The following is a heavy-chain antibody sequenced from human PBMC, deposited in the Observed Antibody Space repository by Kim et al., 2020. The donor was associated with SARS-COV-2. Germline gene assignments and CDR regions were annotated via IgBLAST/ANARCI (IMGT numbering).Heavy chain of an antibody. J-gene: IGHJ4*02. Sequence: GGSLRLSCAASGFTFSTYAMSWVPQAPGKGLEWLSTISGSGGSTYYAVSVKGRFTISRDNSKNTLSLQMNSLRDEDTGVYYCAKTPYSSSYYYFDYWGQG. CDR1: GFTFSTYA. CDR3: AKTPYSSSYYYFDY. V-gene: IGHV3-23*01. CDR2: ISGSGGST. D-gene: IGHD6-13*01.